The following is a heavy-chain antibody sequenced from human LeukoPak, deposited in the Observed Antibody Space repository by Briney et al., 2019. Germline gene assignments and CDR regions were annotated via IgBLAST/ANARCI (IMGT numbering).Heavy chain of an antibody. V-gene: IGHV3-21*01. CDR1: GFTFSTHS. Sequence: SGGSLRLSCAASGFTFSTHSMNWVRQAPGKGLEWVSSISSSSSYIYYADSVKGRFTISRDNAKKSVYLQMNSLRAEDTAVYYCARAYSERYGLGYYYMDVWGKGTTVTISS. J-gene: IGHJ6*03. D-gene: IGHD1-26*01. CDR2: ISSSSSYI. CDR3: ARAYSERYGLGYYYMDV.